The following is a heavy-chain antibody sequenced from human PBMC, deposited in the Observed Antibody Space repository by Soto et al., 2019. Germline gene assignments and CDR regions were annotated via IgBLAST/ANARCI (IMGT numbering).Heavy chain of an antibody. J-gene: IGHJ6*02. CDR1: GFTFTSSA. CDR2: IVVGSGNT. V-gene: IGHV1-58*01. Sequence: QMQLVQSGPEVKKPGTSVKVSCKASGFTFTSSAVQWVRQARGQRLEWIGWIVVGSGNTNYAQKFQERVTITRDMSTSTAYMELSSLRSEDTAVYYCAAVPPYYYDSSGSYYYYYYGMDVGGQGTTVTVSS. D-gene: IGHD3-22*01. CDR3: AAVPPYYYDSSGSYYYYYYGMDV.